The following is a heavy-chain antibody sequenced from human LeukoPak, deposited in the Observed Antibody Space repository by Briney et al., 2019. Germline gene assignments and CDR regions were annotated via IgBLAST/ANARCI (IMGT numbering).Heavy chain of an antibody. J-gene: IGHJ4*02. V-gene: IGHV4-59*01. CDR3: ARDGYYYGSGSYSPFDY. CDR1: GGSISSYC. CDR2: IYYSGST. Sequence: SETLSLTCTVSGGSISSYCWSWIRQPPGKGLEWIGYIYYSGSTNYNPSLKSRVTISVDTSKNQFSLKLSSVTAADTAVYYCARDGYYYGSGSYSPFDYWGQGTLVTVSS. D-gene: IGHD3-10*01.